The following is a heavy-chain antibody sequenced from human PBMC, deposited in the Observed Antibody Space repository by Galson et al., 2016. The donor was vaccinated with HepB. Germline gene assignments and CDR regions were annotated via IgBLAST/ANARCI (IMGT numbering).Heavy chain of an antibody. V-gene: IGHV4-34*01. CDR2: INHSGNT. CDR3: ARGAVEYCSSSTGYNYYYGLDV. CDR1: GGSFSGFH. D-gene: IGHD2-2*02. Sequence: SETLSLTCAVYGGSFSGFHWTWIRQAPGRGLEWLGEINHSGNTNYDPSLTSRVTVSVDTSNNRFSLSLSSVTAADSGIYYCARGAVEYCSSSTGYNYYYGLDVWGQGTTVSVSS. J-gene: IGHJ6*02.